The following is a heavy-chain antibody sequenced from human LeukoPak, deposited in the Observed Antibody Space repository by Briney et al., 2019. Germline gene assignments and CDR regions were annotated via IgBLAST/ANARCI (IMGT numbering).Heavy chain of an antibody. CDR3: ARLQGDSTAVFDF. J-gene: IGHJ4*02. D-gene: IGHD2-21*01. V-gene: IGHV4-31*03. CDR1: GGSISSGGYY. Sequence: KPSETLSLTCTVSGGSISSGGYYWSWIRQHPGKGLEWIGYIYYSGSTYYNPSLKSRVTISVDTSKNQFSLMLSSVTAADTAVYYCARLQGDSTAVFDFWGQGALVTVSS. CDR2: IYYSGST.